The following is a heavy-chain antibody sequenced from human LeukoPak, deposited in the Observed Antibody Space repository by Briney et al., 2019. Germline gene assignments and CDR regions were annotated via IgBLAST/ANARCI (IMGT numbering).Heavy chain of an antibody. V-gene: IGHV4-59*01. CDR3: ARESWYYYDSSGPRGAFDI. Sequence: GSLRLSCAASGFTFSSYAMSWVRQAPGKGLEWIGSIYYSGSTNYNPSLKSRVTISVDTSKNQFSLKLSSVTAADTAVYYCARESWYYYDSSGPRGAFDIWGQGTMVTVSS. CDR1: GFTFSSYA. J-gene: IGHJ3*02. CDR2: IYYSGST. D-gene: IGHD3-22*01.